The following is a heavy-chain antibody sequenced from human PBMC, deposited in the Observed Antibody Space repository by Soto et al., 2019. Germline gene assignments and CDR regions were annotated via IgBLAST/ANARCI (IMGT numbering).Heavy chain of an antibody. CDR1: GYTFTGYY. Sequence: GASVKVSCKASGYTFTGYYMHWVRQAPGQGLEWMGWINPNSGGTNYAQKFQGWVTMTRDTSISTAYMELSSLRSDDTAVYYCAREARNYDFWSGRYWYFDLWGRGTLVTVSS. J-gene: IGHJ2*01. D-gene: IGHD3-3*01. V-gene: IGHV1-2*04. CDR3: AREARNYDFWSGRYWYFDL. CDR2: INPNSGGT.